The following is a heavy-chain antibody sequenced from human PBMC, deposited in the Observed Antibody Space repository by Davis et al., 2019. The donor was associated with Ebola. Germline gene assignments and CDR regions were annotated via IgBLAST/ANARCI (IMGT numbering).Heavy chain of an antibody. CDR2: IKSKTDGGTT. CDR1: GFTFSNAW. CDR3: TAEYFDWLLWDY. Sequence: GESLKISCAASGFTFSNAWMSWVRQAPGKGLEWVGRIKSKTDGGTTDYAAPVKGRFTISRDDSKNTLYLQMNSLKTEDTAVYYCTAEYFDWLLWDYWGQGTLVTVSP. J-gene: IGHJ4*02. V-gene: IGHV3-15*01. D-gene: IGHD3-9*01.